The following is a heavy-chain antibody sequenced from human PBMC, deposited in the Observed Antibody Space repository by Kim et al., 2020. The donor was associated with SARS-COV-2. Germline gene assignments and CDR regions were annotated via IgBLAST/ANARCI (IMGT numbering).Heavy chain of an antibody. V-gene: IGHV3-53*01. CDR2: IYSGGST. CDR3: ARGRVEIAGWYFDL. CDR1: GFTVSSNY. J-gene: IGHJ2*01. Sequence: GGSLRLSCAASGFTVSSNYMSWVRQAPGKGLEWVSVIYSGGSTYYADSVKGRFTISRDNSKNTLYLQMNSLRAEDTAVYYCARGRVEIAGWYFDLWGRGTLVTVSS.